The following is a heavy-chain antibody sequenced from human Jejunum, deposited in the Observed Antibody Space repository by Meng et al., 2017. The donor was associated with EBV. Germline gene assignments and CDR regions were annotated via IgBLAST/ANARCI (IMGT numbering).Heavy chain of an antibody. Sequence: QVQLVQSGAEVKNPGASVRVSCKASGYTFTDYAIIWVRQAPGQGLEWMGWINTANGNPTYAQAFTGRFVFSLDTSVNTAFLQISDLKAEDSALYYCARYSGSYSLANWGQGTLVTVSS. D-gene: IGHD3-10*01. J-gene: IGHJ4*02. V-gene: IGHV7-4-1*02. CDR2: INTANGNP. CDR3: ARYSGSYSLAN. CDR1: GYTFTDYA.